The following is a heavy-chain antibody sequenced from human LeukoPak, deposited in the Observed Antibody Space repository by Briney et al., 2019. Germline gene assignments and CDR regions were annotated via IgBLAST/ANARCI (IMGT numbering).Heavy chain of an antibody. CDR1: GGSFSGYY. J-gene: IGHJ4*02. CDR3: ARRVYDDILTGYYSD. CDR2: INHSGST. V-gene: IGHV4-34*01. Sequence: SETLSLTCAVYGGSFSGYYWSWIRQPPGKGLEWIGEINHSGSTNYNPSLKSRVTISVDTSKNQFSLKVNSVTAADTAVYYCARRVYDDILTGYYSDWGQGTLVTVSS. D-gene: IGHD3-9*01.